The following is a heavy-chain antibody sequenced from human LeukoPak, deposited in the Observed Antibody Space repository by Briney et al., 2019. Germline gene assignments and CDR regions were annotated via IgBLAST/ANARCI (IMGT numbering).Heavy chain of an antibody. V-gene: IGHV5-51*01. Sequence: GESLKISCKGSGYSFTSYWIGWVRQMPGKGLEWVGIIYPGDSDTRYSPSFQGQVTISADKSISTAYLQWSSLKASDTAMYYCASGTYYYDSSGSSQNLYWGQGTLVTVSS. CDR3: ASGTYYYDSSGSSQNLY. J-gene: IGHJ4*02. CDR1: GYSFTSYW. CDR2: IYPGDSDT. D-gene: IGHD3-22*01.